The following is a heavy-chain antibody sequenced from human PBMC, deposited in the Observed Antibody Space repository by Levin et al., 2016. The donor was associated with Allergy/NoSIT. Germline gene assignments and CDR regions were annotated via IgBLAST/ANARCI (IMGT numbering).Heavy chain of an antibody. D-gene: IGHD3-10*01. J-gene: IGHJ3*02. Sequence: WIRQPPGKGLEWVSSISSSSSYIYYADSVKGRFTISRDNAKNSLYLQMNSLRAEDTAVYYCARTQIGNAFDIWGQGTMVTVSS. V-gene: IGHV3-21*01. CDR3: ARTQIGNAFDI. CDR2: ISSSSSYI.